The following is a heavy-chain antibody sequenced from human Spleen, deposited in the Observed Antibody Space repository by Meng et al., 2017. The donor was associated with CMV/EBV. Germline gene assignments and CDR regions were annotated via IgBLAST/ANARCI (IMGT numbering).Heavy chain of an antibody. V-gene: IGHV3-23*01. J-gene: IGHJ6*02. CDR1: GFTFSSYG. Sequence: GGSLRLSCAASGFTFSSYGMSWVRQAPGKGLEWVSESSGSGDTTFYADSVKGRFTISRDNSKSTLYLQMNSLRGEDTAVYYCAKDLYPHYYGPGNYGLDVWGQGTTVTVSS. D-gene: IGHD3-10*01. CDR3: AKDLYPHYYGPGNYGLDV. CDR2: SSGSGDTT.